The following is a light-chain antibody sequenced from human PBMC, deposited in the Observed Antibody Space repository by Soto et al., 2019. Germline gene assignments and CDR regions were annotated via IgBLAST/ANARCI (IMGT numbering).Light chain of an antibody. CDR1: QSVSSSY. CDR3: QQYGSSPYT. J-gene: IGKJ2*01. CDR2: GPS. Sequence: EIVLTQSPGTLSLSPGERATLSCRASQSVSSSYLAWYQQKPGQAPRLLIYGPSSRATGIPDRFSGSGSGTEFTLTISRLEPEDFAVYYCQQYGSSPYTFGQGTKLEIK. V-gene: IGKV3-20*01.